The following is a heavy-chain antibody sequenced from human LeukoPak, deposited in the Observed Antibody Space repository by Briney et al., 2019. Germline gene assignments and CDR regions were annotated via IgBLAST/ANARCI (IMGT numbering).Heavy chain of an antibody. D-gene: IGHD6-13*01. CDR2: ISGSGGST. CDR1: GFTFSSYA. J-gene: IGHJ4*02. Sequence: GGSLRLSCAASGFTFSSYAMSWVRQAPGKGLEWVSAISGSGGSTYYADSVKGRFTISRDNSKNTLYLQMNSLRAEDTAVYYCAKDHGMFIAATGEVDYWGQGTLVTVSS. V-gene: IGHV3-23*01. CDR3: AKDHGMFIAATGEVDY.